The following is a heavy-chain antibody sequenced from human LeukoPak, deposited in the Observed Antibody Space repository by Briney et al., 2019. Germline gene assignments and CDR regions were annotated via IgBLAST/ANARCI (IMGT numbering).Heavy chain of an antibody. CDR1: GFTFSSYC. J-gene: IGHJ5*02. V-gene: IGHV3-30*18. CDR2: ISYDGSNK. CDR3: AKDGGFDP. Sequence: GGSLRLSCAASGFTFSSYCMRWVRQAPGKGLEWVAVISYDGSNKYYADSVKGRFTISRDNSKNTLYLQMTSLRAEDTAVYYCAKDGGFDPWGQGTLVTVSS. D-gene: IGHD3-16*01.